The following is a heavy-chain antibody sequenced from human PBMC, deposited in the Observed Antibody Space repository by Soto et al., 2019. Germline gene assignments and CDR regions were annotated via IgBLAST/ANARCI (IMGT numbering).Heavy chain of an antibody. Sequence: GASVKVSCKASGYTFTSNYMQWVRQAPGQGLEWMGRINPGDGNTKYSQKFQGRVTLTTDTSASTAYMDLSSLTSEDTAVYYCARAISGYVTWGQGTLVTVSS. V-gene: IGHV1-3*01. J-gene: IGHJ5*02. CDR2: INPGDGNT. CDR1: GYTFTSNY. D-gene: IGHD5-12*01. CDR3: ARAISGYVT.